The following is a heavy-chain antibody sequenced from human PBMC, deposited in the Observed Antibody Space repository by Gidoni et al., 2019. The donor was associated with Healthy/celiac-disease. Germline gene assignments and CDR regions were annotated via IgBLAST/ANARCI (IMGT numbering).Heavy chain of an antibody. Sequence: QVQLVQSGAEVKKPGASVKVSCKASGYTFTGYYMHWVRQAPGQGLEWMGCINPNSGGTNYAKKFQGRVTMTRDTSISTAYMELSRLRSDDTAVYYCARVKKTIDAFDIWGQGTMVTVSS. CDR2: INPNSGGT. V-gene: IGHV1-2*02. D-gene: IGHD1-7*01. CDR3: ARVKKTIDAFDI. J-gene: IGHJ3*02. CDR1: GYTFTGYY.